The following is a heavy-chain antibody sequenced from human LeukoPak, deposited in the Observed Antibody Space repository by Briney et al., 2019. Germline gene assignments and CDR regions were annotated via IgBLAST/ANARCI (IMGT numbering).Heavy chain of an antibody. CDR3: ARDRGEVDNAFDI. CDR1: GGTFSSYA. Sequence: SVKVSCKASGGTFSSYAISWVRQAPGQGLEWMGRIIPILGIANYAQKFQGRVTITADKSTSTAYMELSSLRSEDTAVYYCARDRGEVDNAFDIWGQGTMVTVSS. V-gene: IGHV1-69*04. CDR2: IIPILGIA. J-gene: IGHJ3*02. D-gene: IGHD5-12*01.